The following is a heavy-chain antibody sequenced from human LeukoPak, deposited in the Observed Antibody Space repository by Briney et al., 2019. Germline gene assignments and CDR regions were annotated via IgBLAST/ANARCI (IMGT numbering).Heavy chain of an antibody. CDR3: ARAGGIAARRAWAFDI. CDR2: INPNSGGT. CDR1: GYTFTGYY. V-gene: IGHV1-2*02. J-gene: IGHJ3*02. Sequence: ASVKVSCKASGYTFTGYYMHWVRQAPGQGLEWMGWINPNSGGTNYAQKFQGRVTMTRNTSISTAYMELSSLRSEDTAVYYCARAGGIAARRAWAFDIWGQGTMVTVSS. D-gene: IGHD6-6*01.